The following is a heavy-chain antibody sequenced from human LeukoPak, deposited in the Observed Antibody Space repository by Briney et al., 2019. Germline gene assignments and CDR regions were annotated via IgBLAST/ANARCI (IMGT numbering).Heavy chain of an antibody. CDR3: ARLGREYSSSATFFDY. D-gene: IGHD6-6*01. V-gene: IGHV3-23*01. J-gene: IGHJ4*02. Sequence: GGSLRLSCAASGFTFSSYAMNWVRQAPGKGLEWASAISGSGGSTYYADSVKGRFTISRDNSKNTLYLQMNSLRAEDTAVYYCARLGREYSSSATFFDYWGQGTLVTVSS. CDR2: ISGSGGST. CDR1: GFTFSSYA.